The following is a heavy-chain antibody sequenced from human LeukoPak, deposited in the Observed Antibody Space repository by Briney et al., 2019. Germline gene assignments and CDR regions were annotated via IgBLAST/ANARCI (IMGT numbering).Heavy chain of an antibody. CDR2: IYYSGRT. CDR1: GGSITSYY. Sequence: PSETLSLTCTVSGGSITSYYWSWIRQPPGGGREWIGYIYYSGRTNYNPSLKSRVTISVDTSKNQFSLKLSSVTAADTAVYYCARHGLQLWRGSAAFDIWGQGTMVTVSS. D-gene: IGHD5-18*01. V-gene: IGHV4-59*08. CDR3: ARHGLQLWRGSAAFDI. J-gene: IGHJ3*02.